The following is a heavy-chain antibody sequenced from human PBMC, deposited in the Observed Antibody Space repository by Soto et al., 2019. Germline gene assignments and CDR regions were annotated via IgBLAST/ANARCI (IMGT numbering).Heavy chain of an antibody. V-gene: IGHV1-69*12. CDR3: ARYGRMEGWFDP. CDR2: IIPIFGTA. CDR1: GGTFSSYA. J-gene: IGHJ5*02. Sequence: QVQLVQSGAEVKKPGSSVKVSCKASGGTFSSYAISWVRQAPGQGLEWMGGIIPIFGTANYAQKFQGRVTIXAXXSTSTAYMELSSLRSEDTAVYYCARYGRMEGWFDPWGQGTLVTVSS. D-gene: IGHD3-3*01.